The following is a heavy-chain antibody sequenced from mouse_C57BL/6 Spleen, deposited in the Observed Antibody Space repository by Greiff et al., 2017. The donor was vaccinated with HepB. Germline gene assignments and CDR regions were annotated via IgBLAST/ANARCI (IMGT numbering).Heavy chain of an antibody. V-gene: IGHV3-6*01. CDR1: GYSITSGYY. J-gene: IGHJ1*03. Sequence: DVQLVESGPGLVKPSQSLSLTCSVTGYSITSGYYWNWIRQFPGNKLEWMGYISYDGSNNYNPSLKNRISITRDTSKNQFFLKLNSVTTEDTATYYCARGGTYYDYDRYFDVWGTGTTVTVSS. CDR3: ARGGTYYDYDRYFDV. D-gene: IGHD2-4*01. CDR2: ISYDGSN.